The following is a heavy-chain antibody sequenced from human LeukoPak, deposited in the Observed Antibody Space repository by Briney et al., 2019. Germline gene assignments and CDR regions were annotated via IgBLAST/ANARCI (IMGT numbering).Heavy chain of an antibody. CDR1: GFTFSSDG. D-gene: IGHD1-20*01. J-gene: IGHJ4*02. Sequence: GGSLRLSCAASGFTFSSDGIHWVRQAPGKGLEWVAFVSNNGINKHYGDSVQGRFSISRDNSKNTLYLEMKSLRVEDTAMYYCAKGITRDSYYLDYWGQGTLVTVSS. CDR3: AKGITRDSYYLDY. V-gene: IGHV3-30*02. CDR2: VSNNGINK.